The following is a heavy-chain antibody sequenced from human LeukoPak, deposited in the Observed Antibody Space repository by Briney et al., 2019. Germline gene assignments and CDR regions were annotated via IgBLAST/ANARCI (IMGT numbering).Heavy chain of an antibody. CDR1: GGSFSVYY. CDR2: INHSGST. CDR3: ARAAYSSDSFDY. J-gene: IGHJ4*02. V-gene: IGHV4-34*01. Sequence: PSETLSLTCGVYGGSFSVYYWSWIRHPPGKGLEWIGEINHSGSTNYNPSLKSRVTISVDTSKNQFSLKLSSVTAADTAVYDCARAAYSSDSFDYWGQGTLVTVSS. D-gene: IGHD6-19*01.